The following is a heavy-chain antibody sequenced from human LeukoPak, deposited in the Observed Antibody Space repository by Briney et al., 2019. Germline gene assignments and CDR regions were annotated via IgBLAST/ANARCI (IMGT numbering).Heavy chain of an antibody. CDR3: ARAINEYSSSSGYYYYMDV. Sequence: ASVKVSCKASGYTFTGYYMHWVRQAPGQGLEWMGWINPNSGGTNYAPKLQGRVTMTRDTSISTAYMELSRLRSDDTAVYYCARAINEYSSSSGYYYYMDVRGKGTTVTVSS. V-gene: IGHV1-2*02. CDR2: INPNSGGT. J-gene: IGHJ6*03. CDR1: GYTFTGYY. D-gene: IGHD6-6*01.